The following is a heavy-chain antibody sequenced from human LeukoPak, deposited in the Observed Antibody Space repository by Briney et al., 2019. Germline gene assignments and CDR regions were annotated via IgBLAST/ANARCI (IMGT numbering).Heavy chain of an antibody. CDR1: GFTFDDYG. D-gene: IGHD5-18*01. Sequence: GGSLRLSCATSGFTFDDYGMHWVRQAPGKGLEWVSGISWNSGSIGYAVSVKGRFTIARDNSKNSLYLQMNSLKSEDTALYYCAKGRRRGYAYGSIDSWGQGSLVTVSS. V-gene: IGHV3-9*01. CDR3: AKGRRRGYAYGSIDS. J-gene: IGHJ4*02. CDR2: ISWNSGSI.